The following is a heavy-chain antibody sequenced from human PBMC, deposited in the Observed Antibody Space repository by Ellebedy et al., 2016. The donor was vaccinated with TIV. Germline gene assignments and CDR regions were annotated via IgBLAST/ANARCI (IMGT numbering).Heavy chain of an antibody. J-gene: IGHJ4*02. Sequence: GESLKISCATSGFTFTSYAMNWVRQAPGKGLEWVSSISSTGYYIYYADSVKGRFTISRDNSMTTLYLEMNSLRAEDTAVYYCARDLDKSSGWYGGAAYWGQGTLVTVSS. CDR3: ARDLDKSSGWYGGAAY. CDR2: ISSTGYYI. D-gene: IGHD6-19*01. CDR1: GFTFTSYA. V-gene: IGHV3-21*01.